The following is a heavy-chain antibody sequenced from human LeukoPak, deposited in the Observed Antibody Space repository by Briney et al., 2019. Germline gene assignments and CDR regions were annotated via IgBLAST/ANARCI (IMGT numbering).Heavy chain of an antibody. Sequence: GASVKVSCKASGYTFTSYYMHWVRQAPGQGLEWMGIINPSGGSTSYAQKFQGRVTMTRDTSTSTVYMELSSLRSEDTAVYYCARSFGRPDYYDYGMDVWGQGTTVTVSS. V-gene: IGHV1-46*01. CDR2: INPSGGST. D-gene: IGHD2-2*01. CDR1: GYTFTSYY. J-gene: IGHJ6*02. CDR3: ARSFGRPDYYDYGMDV.